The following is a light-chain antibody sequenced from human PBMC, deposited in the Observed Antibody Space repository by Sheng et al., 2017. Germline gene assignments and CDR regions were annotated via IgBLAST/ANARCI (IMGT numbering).Light chain of an antibody. CDR2: DAS. V-gene: IGKV3D-15*01. Sequence: EIVMTQSPASLSVSPGETAALSCRASQSVSTDLAWYQQKPGQAPRLLIYDASNRATGIPARFSGSGSGTDFTLTISSLEPEDFAVYYCQQYNKWPLITFGQGTRLEIK. J-gene: IGKJ5*01. CDR1: QSVSTD. CDR3: QQYNKWPLIT.